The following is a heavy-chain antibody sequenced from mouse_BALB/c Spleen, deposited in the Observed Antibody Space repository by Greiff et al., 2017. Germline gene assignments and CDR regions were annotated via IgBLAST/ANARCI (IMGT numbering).Heavy chain of an antibody. V-gene: IGHV1-9*01. CDR1: GYTFSSYW. Sequence: VKVVESGAELMKPGASVKISCKATGYTFSSYWIEWVKQRPGHGLEWIGEILPGSGSTNYNEKFKGKATFTADTSSNTAYMQLSSLTSEDSAVYYCARARYYGSSYYAMDYWGQGTSVTVSS. J-gene: IGHJ4*01. D-gene: IGHD1-1*01. CDR3: ARARYYGSSYYAMDY. CDR2: ILPGSGST.